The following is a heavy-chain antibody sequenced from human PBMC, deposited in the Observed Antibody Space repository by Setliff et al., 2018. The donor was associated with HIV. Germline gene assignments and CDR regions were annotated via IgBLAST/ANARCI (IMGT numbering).Heavy chain of an antibody. CDR2: IYSSGST. CDR1: GASISSSNSY. Sequence: SETLSLTCSVYGASISSSNSYWGWIRKPPGKRMEWLGSIYSSGSTSYNPSLSSRLTISVDTSKNQVSLRLSSVTAADTGVYYCARAPSCADSWCYMYYYYYYGMDVWGLGTTVTVSS. V-gene: IGHV4-39*02. J-gene: IGHJ6*02. CDR3: ARAPSCADSWCYMYYYYYYGMDV. D-gene: IGHD2-8*01.